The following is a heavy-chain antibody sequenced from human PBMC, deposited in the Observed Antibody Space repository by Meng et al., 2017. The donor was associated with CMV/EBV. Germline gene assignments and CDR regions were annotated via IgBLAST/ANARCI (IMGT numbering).Heavy chain of an antibody. CDR2: ISYDGSNK. CDR1: GFTFSSYA. CDR3: ARDQKSIAAIDY. J-gene: IGHJ4*02. V-gene: IGHV3-30-3*01. D-gene: IGHD6-6*01. Sequence: GESLKISCAASGFTFSSYAMHWVRQAPGKGLEWVAVISYDGSNKYYADSVKGRFTISRDNSKNTLYLQMNSLRAEDTAVYYCARDQKSIAAIDYWGQGTLVTVSS.